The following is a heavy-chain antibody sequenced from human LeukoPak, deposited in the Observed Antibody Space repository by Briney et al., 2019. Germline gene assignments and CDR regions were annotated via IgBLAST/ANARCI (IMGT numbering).Heavy chain of an antibody. Sequence: GGSLRLSCVASGFTASSNYMRWVRQAAGKGLEWVAGIYSGGTTYYADSVKGRFTISRDNSKSTLYLQMNSLRGEDTAVYYCARDRGAASAGYYYYYMDVWGKGTTVTVSS. J-gene: IGHJ6*03. CDR2: IYSGGTT. V-gene: IGHV3-66*02. CDR1: GFTASSNY. CDR3: ARDRGAASAGYYYYYMDV. D-gene: IGHD6-13*01.